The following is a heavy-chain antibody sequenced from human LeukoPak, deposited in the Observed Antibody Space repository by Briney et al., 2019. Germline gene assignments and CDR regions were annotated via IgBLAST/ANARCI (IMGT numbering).Heavy chain of an antibody. Sequence: WASVKVSCKASGYTFTTHDINWVRQATGQGLEWLGWMSPNSGDTGHAQKFQGRVTMTSDSSISTAYMELSSLRSEDTAIYYCVRTPPNWGFDYWGQGTLVTVSS. V-gene: IGHV1-8*01. CDR2: MSPNSGDT. CDR3: VRTPPNWGFDY. CDR1: GYTFTTHD. D-gene: IGHD7-27*01. J-gene: IGHJ4*02.